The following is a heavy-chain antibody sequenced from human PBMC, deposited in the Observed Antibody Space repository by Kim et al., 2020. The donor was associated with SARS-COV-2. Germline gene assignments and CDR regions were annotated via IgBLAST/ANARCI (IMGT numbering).Heavy chain of an antibody. CDR1: GFTLSSYW. J-gene: IGHJ6*02. Sequence: GGSLRLSCAASGFTLSSYWMSWVRQAPGKGLEWVANIKQDGSEKYYVDSVKGRFTISRDNAKNSLYLQMNSLRAEDTAVYYCARERVYYDSSGYYKGYYYYYAMDVWGQGTTVTVSS. CDR3: ARERVYYDSSGYYKGYYYYYAMDV. CDR2: IKQDGSEK. V-gene: IGHV3-7*01. D-gene: IGHD3-22*01.